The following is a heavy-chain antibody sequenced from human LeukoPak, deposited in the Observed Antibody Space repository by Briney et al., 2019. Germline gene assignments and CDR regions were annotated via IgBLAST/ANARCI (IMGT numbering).Heavy chain of an antibody. CDR3: ARDLNWEAY. J-gene: IGHJ4*02. CDR1: GFTFSSYE. CDR2: ISSSGRTT. D-gene: IGHD7-27*01. V-gene: IGHV3-48*03. Sequence: GGSLRLSCEASGFTFSSYEMNWVRQAPGKGLEWVSYISSSGRTTYYADSVKGRFTISRDNAKNSLSLQMNSLRAEDTAVYYCARDLNWEAYWGQGTLVTVSS.